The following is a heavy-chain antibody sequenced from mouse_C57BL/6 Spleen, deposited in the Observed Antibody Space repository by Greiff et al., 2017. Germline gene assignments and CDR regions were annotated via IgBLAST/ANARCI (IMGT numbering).Heavy chain of an antibody. D-gene: IGHD1-1*01. J-gene: IGHJ1*03. V-gene: IGHV1-52*01. CDR1: GYTFTSYW. CDR3: ASRGANWYFDV. CDR2: IDPSDSET. Sequence: QVQLQQSGAELVRPGSSVKLSCKASGYTFTSYWMHWVKQRPIQGLEWIGNIDPSDSETHYNQKFKDKATLTVDKSSSTAYMQLSSLTSEDSAVYYCASRGANWYFDVWGTGTTVTVSS.